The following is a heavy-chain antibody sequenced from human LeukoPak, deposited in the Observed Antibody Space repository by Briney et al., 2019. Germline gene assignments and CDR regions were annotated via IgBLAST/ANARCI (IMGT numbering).Heavy chain of an antibody. Sequence: KPSETLSLTCAVYGGSFSGYYWSWIRQPPGKGLEWIGEINHSGSTNYNPSLKSRVTISVDTSKNQFSLKLSSVTAADTAVYYCARGVIAAHYYYGMDVWGQGTTVTVSS. J-gene: IGHJ6*02. CDR2: INHSGST. CDR3: ARGVIAAHYYYGMDV. CDR1: GGSFSGYY. V-gene: IGHV4-34*01. D-gene: IGHD6-13*01.